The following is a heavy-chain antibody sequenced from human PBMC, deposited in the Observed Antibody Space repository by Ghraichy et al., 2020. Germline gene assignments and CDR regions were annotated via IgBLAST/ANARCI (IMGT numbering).Heavy chain of an antibody. V-gene: IGHV3-11*01. J-gene: IGHJ6*02. CDR3: AGGPTSSSWGYYDYYGMDV. CDR2: ISSRGSTI. CDR1: GFTFSDYY. Sequence: LSLTCAASGFTFSDYYMSWIRQAPGKGLEWVSYISSRGSTIYYADSVKGRFTISRDNATNSLYLQMNSLRAEDTAVYYCAGGPTSSSWGYYDYYGMDVWGQGTTVTVSS. D-gene: IGHD6-6*01.